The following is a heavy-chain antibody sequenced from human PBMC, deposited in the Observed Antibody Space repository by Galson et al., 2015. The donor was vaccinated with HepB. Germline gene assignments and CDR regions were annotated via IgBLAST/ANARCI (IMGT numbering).Heavy chain of an antibody. J-gene: IGHJ6*02. V-gene: IGHV1-24*01. CDR3: ATDATMVRGIGFYYYGMDV. CDR1: GYTLNELS. D-gene: IGHD3-10*01. Sequence: SVKVSCKVSGYTLNELSMHWVRQAPGKGLEWMGGFDPEDGETIYAQKFQGRVTMTEDTSTDTAYTELGSLRSEDTAVYYCATDATMVRGIGFYYYGMDVWGQGTTVTVSS. CDR2: FDPEDGET.